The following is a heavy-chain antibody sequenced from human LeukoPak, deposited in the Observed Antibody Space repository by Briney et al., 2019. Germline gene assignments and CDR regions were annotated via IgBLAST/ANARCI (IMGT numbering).Heavy chain of an antibody. V-gene: IGHV3-74*03. CDR3: AREYYDGAAFDI. CDR1: GFTFSSYW. CDR2: INSDGSTT. Sequence: GGSLRLSCAASGFTFSSYWMHRVRHAPGKGPVWVSRINSDGSTTMYADSVKGRFTISRDNAKNTLYLQMNSLRGEDTALYYCAREYYDGAAFDIWGQGTMVTVSS. J-gene: IGHJ3*02. D-gene: IGHD3-22*01.